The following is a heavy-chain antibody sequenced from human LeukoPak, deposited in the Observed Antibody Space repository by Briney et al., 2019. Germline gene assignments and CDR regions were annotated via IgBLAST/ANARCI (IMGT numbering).Heavy chain of an antibody. CDR2: IYYSGNT. V-gene: IGHV4-59*01. J-gene: IGHJ4*02. CDR3: ARYLSAAGNPDVFDY. Sequence: SETLSLTCTVSGGSISGYYWTWIRQPRGKGLEWIGYIYYSGNTNYNPSLKSRVTISVDTSKNQFSLKLSSVTAADTAVYYCARYLSAAGNPDVFDYWGQGTLVTVPS. CDR1: GGSISGYY. D-gene: IGHD6-13*01.